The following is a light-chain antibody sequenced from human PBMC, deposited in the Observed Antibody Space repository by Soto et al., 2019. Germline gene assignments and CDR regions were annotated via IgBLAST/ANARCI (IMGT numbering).Light chain of an antibody. CDR2: KAS. CDR1: ESISSC. CDR3: QHYNSPPYT. Sequence: DIQMTQSPSTLSASVGDRVTITCRASESISSCLAWYQQKPGKAPKLLIYKASSSESGVPPSFSGSGSGTEFTITISSLQHDDFASDYGQHYNSPPYTFGQGTRLEIK. J-gene: IGKJ2*01. V-gene: IGKV1-5*03.